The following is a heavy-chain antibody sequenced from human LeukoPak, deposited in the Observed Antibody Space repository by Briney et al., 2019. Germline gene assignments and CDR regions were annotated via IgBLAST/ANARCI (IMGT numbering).Heavy chain of an antibody. CDR2: INSDGSST. Sequence: GGSLRLSCAASGFTFSSYWMHWVRQAPGKGLVWVSRINSDGSSTTYADSVKGRFTISRDNAKNTLYLQMNSLRAEDTAVYYCARDGGSAWFLDYWGQGTLVTVSS. CDR3: ARDGGSAWFLDY. D-gene: IGHD6-19*01. CDR1: GFTFSSYW. V-gene: IGHV3-74*01. J-gene: IGHJ4*02.